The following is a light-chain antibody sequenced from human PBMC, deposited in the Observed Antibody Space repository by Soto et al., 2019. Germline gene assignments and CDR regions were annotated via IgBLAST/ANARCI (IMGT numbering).Light chain of an antibody. J-gene: IGKJ1*01. CDR1: QSISSY. Sequence: DIQMTQSPSSLSASVGDRVTITCRASQSISSYLNWYQQKPGKAPKLLIYKASSLESGVPSRFSGSGSGTEFTLTISSLQPDDFATYYCQQYNSYLTFGQGTKVEIK. V-gene: IGKV1-5*03. CDR2: KAS. CDR3: QQYNSYLT.